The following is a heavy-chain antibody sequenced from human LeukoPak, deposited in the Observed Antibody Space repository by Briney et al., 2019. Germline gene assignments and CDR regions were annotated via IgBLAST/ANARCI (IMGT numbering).Heavy chain of an antibody. CDR2: IKQDGSEK. CDR1: GFTFSSYW. CDR3: ARPSPPGDGYNPCDY. J-gene: IGHJ4*02. Sequence: GGSLRLSCAASGFTFSSYWMSWVRQAPGKGLEWVANIKQDGSEKYYVDSVKGRFTISRDNSKSTVYLQMNSLRPKDTAVYYCARPSPPGDGYNPCDYWGPGALVIVSS. D-gene: IGHD5-24*01. V-gene: IGHV3-7*01.